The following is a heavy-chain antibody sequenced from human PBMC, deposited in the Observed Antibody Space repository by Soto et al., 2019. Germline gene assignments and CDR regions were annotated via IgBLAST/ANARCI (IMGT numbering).Heavy chain of an antibody. CDR1: GYTFTGYY. CDR2: INPNSGGT. D-gene: IGHD3-10*01. V-gene: IGHV1-2*04. Sequence: ASVKVSCKASGYTFTGYYMHWVRQAPGQGLEWMGWINPNSGGTNYAQKFQGWVTMTRDTSISTAYMELSRLRSDDTAVYYCARGMTMVRGSYPPDYYYGMDVWGQGTTVTVSS. J-gene: IGHJ6*02. CDR3: ARGMTMVRGSYPPDYYYGMDV.